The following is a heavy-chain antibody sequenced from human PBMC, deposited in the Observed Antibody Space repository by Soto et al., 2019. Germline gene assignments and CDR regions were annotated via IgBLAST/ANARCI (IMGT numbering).Heavy chain of an antibody. CDR1: GRSISSGGYY. V-gene: IGHV4-31*03. CDR3: ARGGYYDSSGYYGY. D-gene: IGHD3-22*01. CDR2: IYYSGST. J-gene: IGHJ4*02. Sequence: SETRSLTCTVSGRSISSGGYYWSWIRQHPGKGLEWIGYIYYSGSTYYNPSLKSRVTISVDTSKNQFSLKLSSVTAADTAVYYCARGGYYDSSGYYGYWGQGTLVTVS.